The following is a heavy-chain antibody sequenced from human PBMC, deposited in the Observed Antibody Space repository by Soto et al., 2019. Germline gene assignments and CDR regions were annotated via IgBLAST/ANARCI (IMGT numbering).Heavy chain of an antibody. CDR3: ARAVLGGYCSGGSCRSYYMDV. Sequence: ASVKVSCKASVYTFSSYCIHWVRQAPGQGLEWMGVINPSGGSATYAQKFQGRVTMTRDTSTSTVYMELSSLRSEDTAVYYCARAVLGGYCSGGSCRSYYMDVWGKGTTVTVSS. V-gene: IGHV1-46*01. CDR1: VYTFSSYC. J-gene: IGHJ6*03. D-gene: IGHD2-15*01. CDR2: INPSGGSA.